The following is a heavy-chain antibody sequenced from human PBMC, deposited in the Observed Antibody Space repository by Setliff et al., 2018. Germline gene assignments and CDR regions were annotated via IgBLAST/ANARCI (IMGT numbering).Heavy chain of an antibody. Sequence: SETLSLTCTVSGYSISSGYYWGWIRHPPGKGLAWIVEINHSGSTNYNPSLRSRVTISVDTSKNQFSLKLRSVTAADTALYYCTVYNTGSSKDHYWGKGTPGTVSS. D-gene: IGHD2-8*02. CDR1: GYSISSGYY. CDR2: INHSGST. J-gene: IGHJ4*02. V-gene: IGHV4-38-2*02. CDR3: TVYNTGSSKDHY.